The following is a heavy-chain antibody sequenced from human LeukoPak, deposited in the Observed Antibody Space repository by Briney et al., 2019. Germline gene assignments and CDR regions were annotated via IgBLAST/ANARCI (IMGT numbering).Heavy chain of an antibody. Sequence: PSQTLSLTCTVSGNSISSGDNYWSWIRQPAGKGLEWIGRIYTSGSTNYNPSRKSRYTISVDPSKNQFSLKLSSVTAADTAVYYCARHWVYYDSSGYYFGQPLDYWGQGTLVTVSS. V-gene: IGHV4-61*02. CDR3: ARHWVYYDSSGYYFGQPLDY. D-gene: IGHD3-22*01. CDR2: IYTSGST. CDR1: GNSISSGDNY. J-gene: IGHJ4*02.